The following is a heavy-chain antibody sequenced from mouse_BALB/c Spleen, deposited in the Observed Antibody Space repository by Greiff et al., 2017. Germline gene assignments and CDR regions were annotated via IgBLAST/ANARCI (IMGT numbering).Heavy chain of an antibody. J-gene: IGHJ2*01. D-gene: IGHD2-4*01. Sequence: VQVVESGPQLVRPGASVKISCKASGYSFTSYWMHWVKQRPGQGLEWIGMIDPSDSETRLNQKFKDKATLTVDKSSSTAYMQLSSPTSEDSAVYYCARSDDYDAVDYWGQGTTLTVAS. CDR2: IDPSDSET. CDR1: GYSFTSYW. V-gene: IGHV1S126*01. CDR3: ARSDDYDAVDY.